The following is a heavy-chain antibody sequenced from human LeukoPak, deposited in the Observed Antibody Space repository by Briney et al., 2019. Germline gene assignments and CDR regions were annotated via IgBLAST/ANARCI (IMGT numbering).Heavy chain of an antibody. CDR3: AKGWTFLDP. CDR2: ISYDGSNK. CDR1: GFTFSSYG. J-gene: IGHJ5*02. D-gene: IGHD2-15*01. V-gene: IGHV3-30*18. Sequence: SGGSLRLSCAASGFTFSSYGMHWVRQAPGKGLEWVAVISYDGSNKYYADSVKGRFTISRDNSKNTLSLQMNSLRAEDTAVYYCAKGWTFLDPWGQGTLVTVSS.